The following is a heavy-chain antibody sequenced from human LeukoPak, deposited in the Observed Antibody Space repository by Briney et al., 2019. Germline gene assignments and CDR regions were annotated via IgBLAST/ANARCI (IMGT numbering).Heavy chain of an antibody. J-gene: IGHJ6*03. CDR3: ARGYCSGGSCYSYYYYNYMDV. D-gene: IGHD2-15*01. CDR2: ISYSGCT. CDR1: GGSISSSSYY. Sequence: SETLSLTCTVSGGSISSSSYYWGWIRQPPGKGLEWIGSISYSGCTYYNPSLKSRVTISVDTSKNQFSLKLSSVTAADTAVYYCARGYCSGGSCYSYYYYNYMDVWGKGTTVTVSS. V-gene: IGHV4-39*07.